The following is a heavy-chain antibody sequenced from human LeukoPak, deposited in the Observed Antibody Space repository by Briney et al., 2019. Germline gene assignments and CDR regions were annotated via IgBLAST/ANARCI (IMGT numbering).Heavy chain of an antibody. CDR1: GGSISSYY. Sequence: SETLSLTCSVSGGSISSYYWSWIRQPAGKGLEWIGRIYTTGSTNYNPSLTSRVTMSVDASKNQFSLKLSSVTAADTAVYYCAREYSSPSWFDYWGQGTLVTVSS. CDR3: AREYSSPSWFDY. V-gene: IGHV4-4*07. D-gene: IGHD6-6*01. CDR2: IYTTGST. J-gene: IGHJ4*02.